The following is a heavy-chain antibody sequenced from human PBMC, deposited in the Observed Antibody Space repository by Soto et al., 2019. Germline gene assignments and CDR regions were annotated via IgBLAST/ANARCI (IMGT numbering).Heavy chain of an antibody. Sequence: GGSLRLSCTASGFTFSNAWISWGRQAPGKGLEWVGLVKSKTDGGTTYYAAPVKGRFTISRDDSKNTLYLQMNSLKTEDTAVYSCTTSGAAMFRVAFDIWGQGTMVTVSS. J-gene: IGHJ3*02. V-gene: IGHV3-15*01. CDR2: VKSKTDGGTT. CDR3: TTSGAAMFRVAFDI. D-gene: IGHD5-18*01. CDR1: GFTFSNAW.